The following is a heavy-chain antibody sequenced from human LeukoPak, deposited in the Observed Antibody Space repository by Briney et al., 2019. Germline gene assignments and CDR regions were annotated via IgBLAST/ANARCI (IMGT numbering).Heavy chain of an antibody. Sequence: SETLSLTCTVSGGSISSSYWSWIRQPQGKGLEWIGYIYYSGSTNYNPSLKSRVTISVDTSKNQFSLKLSSVTAADTAVYYCASLSTNWGLDYWGQGTLVTVSS. CDR1: GGSISSSY. J-gene: IGHJ4*02. D-gene: IGHD7-27*01. V-gene: IGHV4-59*08. CDR2: IYYSGST. CDR3: ASLSTNWGLDY.